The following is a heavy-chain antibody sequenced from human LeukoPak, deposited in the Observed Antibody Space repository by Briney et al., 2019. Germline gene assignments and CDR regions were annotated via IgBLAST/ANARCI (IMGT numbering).Heavy chain of an antibody. CDR2: IYYSGST. CDR1: GYSISSGYY. CDR3: ARDRIMITFGGVIDLNYFDY. J-gene: IGHJ4*02. D-gene: IGHD3-16*02. V-gene: IGHV4-38-2*02. Sequence: PSETLSLTCTVSGYSISSGYYWGWIRQPPGKGLEWIGSIYYSGSTYYNPSLKSRVTISVDTSKNQFSLKLSSVTAADTAVYYCARDRIMITFGGVIDLNYFDYWGQGTLVTVSS.